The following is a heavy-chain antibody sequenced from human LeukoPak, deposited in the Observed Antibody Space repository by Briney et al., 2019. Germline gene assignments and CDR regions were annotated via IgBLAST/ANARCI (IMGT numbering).Heavy chain of an antibody. V-gene: IGHV3-64D*06. D-gene: IGHD6-19*01. Sequence: TGGSLRLSCAASGFTFSSYAMSWVRQAPGKGLEYVSAISSNGGSTYYADSVKGRFTISRDNSKNTLYLQMSSLRAEDTAVYYCVKPYSSGWLDAFDIWGQGTMVTVSS. CDR1: GFTFSSYA. CDR3: VKPYSSGWLDAFDI. J-gene: IGHJ3*02. CDR2: ISSNGGST.